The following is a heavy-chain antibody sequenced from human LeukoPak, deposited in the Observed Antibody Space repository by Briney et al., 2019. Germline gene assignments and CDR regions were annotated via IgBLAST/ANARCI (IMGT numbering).Heavy chain of an antibody. V-gene: IGHV3-7*01. Sequence: GGSLRLSCAASGFTLSNAWMSWVRQAPGKGLEWVANIKQGGSEKYYVDSVKGRFTISRDNSKNSLYLQMNSLRAEDTAVYYCAGGYCSSTSCFDYWGQGTLVTVSS. CDR2: IKQGGSEK. D-gene: IGHD2-2*01. CDR1: GFTLSNAW. J-gene: IGHJ4*02. CDR3: AGGYCSSTSCFDY.